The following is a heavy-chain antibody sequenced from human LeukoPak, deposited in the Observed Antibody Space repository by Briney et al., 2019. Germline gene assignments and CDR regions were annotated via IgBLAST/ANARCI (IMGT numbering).Heavy chain of an antibody. CDR1: GGSISSYY. CDR2: IYYSEST. CDR3: ARIGSGWTYYFDY. Sequence: KPSETLSLTCTVSGGSISSYYWSWIRQPPGKGLEWIGYIYYSESTNYNPSLKSLVTISLDTSKIQFSLKLNSVTAADTAVYYCARIGSGWTYYFDYWGQGTLVTVSS. D-gene: IGHD6-19*01. V-gene: IGHV4-59*01. J-gene: IGHJ4*02.